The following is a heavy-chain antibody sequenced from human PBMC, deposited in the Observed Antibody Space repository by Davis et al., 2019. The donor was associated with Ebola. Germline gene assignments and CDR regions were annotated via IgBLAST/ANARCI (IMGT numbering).Heavy chain of an antibody. J-gene: IGHJ6*02. CDR2: ISYDGSNK. Sequence: GGSLRLSCAASGFTFRNYAMSWVRQAPGKGLEWVAVISYDGSNKYYADSVKGRFTISRDNSKNTLYLQMNSLRAEDTAVYYCARGDYGDYGTTLYYYYGMDVWGQGTTVTVSS. CDR3: ARGDYGDYGTTLYYYYGMDV. CDR1: GFTFRNYA. V-gene: IGHV3-30*14. D-gene: IGHD4-17*01.